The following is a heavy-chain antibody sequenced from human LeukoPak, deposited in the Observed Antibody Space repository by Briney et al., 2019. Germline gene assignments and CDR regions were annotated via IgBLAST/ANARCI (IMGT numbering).Heavy chain of an antibody. CDR2: ISNNGGYT. Sequence: GGSLRLSCAASGFTFSSSAMSWVRQAPGKGLEWVSAISNNGGYTYYADSVQGRFTISRDNSKSTLCLQMNSLRAEDTAVYYCAKDSGATIFGVVTKHYYYYGMDVWGQGTTVTVSS. CDR1: GFTFSSSA. J-gene: IGHJ6*02. CDR3: AKDSGATIFGVVTKHYYYYGMDV. D-gene: IGHD3-3*01. V-gene: IGHV3-23*01.